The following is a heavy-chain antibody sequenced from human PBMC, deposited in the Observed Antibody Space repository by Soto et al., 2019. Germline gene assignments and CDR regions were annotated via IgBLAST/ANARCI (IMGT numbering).Heavy chain of an antibody. D-gene: IGHD6-19*01. CDR2: ISCCGGST. CDR1: GFNFKKFA. J-gene: IGHJ4*02. CDR3: AKADGEQWLVPHLDN. Sequence: EVQLLESGGGVVQPGGSLRLSCVASGFNFKKFAIAWVRQAPGEGLEWVSGISCCGGSTSYADSVKGRFSIARDDSKNTLSLQMNSLRVEDTAKYYCAKADGEQWLVPHLDNWGQGTLVTVS. V-gene: IGHV3-23*01.